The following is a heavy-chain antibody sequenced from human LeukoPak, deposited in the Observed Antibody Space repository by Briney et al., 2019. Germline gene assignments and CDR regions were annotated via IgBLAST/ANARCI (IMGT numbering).Heavy chain of an antibody. CDR3: ARVYCSSPSCYVSWFDP. V-gene: IGHV4-59*11. CDR2: IYYSGST. Sequence: SETQCLSCTASGGSFTSHYWSWIRQPPGKGLEWIGYIYYSGSTNYNPSLKSRVTVSVDTSKNQFSLKLSSVTAADTAVYYCARVYCSSPSCYVSWFDPWGQGTLVTVSS. D-gene: IGHD2-2*01. CDR1: GGSFTSHY. J-gene: IGHJ5*02.